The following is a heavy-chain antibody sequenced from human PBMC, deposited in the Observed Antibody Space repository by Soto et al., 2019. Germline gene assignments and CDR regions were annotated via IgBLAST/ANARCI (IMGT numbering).Heavy chain of an antibody. D-gene: IGHD3-3*01. CDR2: INHSGST. Sequence: TLSLPFACHVGSFSGYYVRLIRQPPGKGLEGIGEINHSGSTNYNPSLKSRVTISVDTSKNQFSLKLSSVTAADTAVYYCARSRGYYDFRSGYYKDYYGMGVWGQGTTVTVSS. J-gene: IGHJ6*02. CDR3: ARSRGYYDFRSGYYKDYYGMGV. CDR1: VGSFSGYY. V-gene: IGHV4-34*01.